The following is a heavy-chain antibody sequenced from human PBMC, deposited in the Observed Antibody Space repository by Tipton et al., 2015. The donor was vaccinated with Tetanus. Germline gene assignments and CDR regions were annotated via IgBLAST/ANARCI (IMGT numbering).Heavy chain of an antibody. D-gene: IGHD5/OR15-5a*01. V-gene: IGHV3-11*01. Sequence: SLRLSCVSSGFTFSDYYMTWIRQAPGKGLERVSHAGGSGGSINYADSVKGRFTISRDNAQNSPYLQMNSLRAEDTAVYFCAKEIYVGSGAAFDIWGQGTVVTVSS. CDR1: GFTFSDYY. J-gene: IGHJ3*02. CDR2: AGGSGGSI. CDR3: AKEIYVGSGAAFDI.